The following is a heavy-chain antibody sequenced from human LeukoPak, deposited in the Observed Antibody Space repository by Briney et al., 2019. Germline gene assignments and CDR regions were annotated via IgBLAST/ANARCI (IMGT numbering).Heavy chain of an antibody. J-gene: IGHJ6*02. D-gene: IGHD2-21*01. V-gene: IGHV3-74*01. CDR2: ISSDGRNT. CDR3: TRDYSYAMAI. Sequence: GGSLRLFCAASGYTFRSAWMHWVRRTPGKGLVWVSRISSDGRNTNYADSVKGRFTISRDNAKNMVNLQMNSLRADDTAIYYCTRDYSYAMAIWGQGPTVTVSS. CDR1: GYTFRSAW.